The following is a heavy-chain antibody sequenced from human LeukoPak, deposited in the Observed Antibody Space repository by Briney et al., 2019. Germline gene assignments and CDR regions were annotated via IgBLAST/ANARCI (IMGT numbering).Heavy chain of an antibody. V-gene: IGHV3-21*01. CDR1: GFTFSSYS. CDR3: ARVASGVAVANFDY. CDR2: ISSSSSYI. Sequence: PGGSLRLSCAASGFTFSSYSMNWVRQAPGKGLEWVSSISSSSSYIYSADSVKGRFTISRDNAKNSLYLQMNSLRAEDTAVYYCARVASGVAVANFDYWGQGTLVIVSS. J-gene: IGHJ4*02. D-gene: IGHD6-19*01.